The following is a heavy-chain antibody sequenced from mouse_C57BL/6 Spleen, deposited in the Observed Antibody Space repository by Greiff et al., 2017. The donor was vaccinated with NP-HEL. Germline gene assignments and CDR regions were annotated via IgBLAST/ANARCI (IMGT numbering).Heavy chain of an antibody. Sequence: QVQLKQSGPELVKPGASVKISCKASGYAFTSSWMNWVKQRPGKGLEWIGRIYPGDGDTNYNGKFKGKATLTADKSSSTAYMQLSSLTSEDSAVYFCARDTTVVPYAMDYWGQGTSVTVSS. CDR2: IYPGDGDT. V-gene: IGHV1-82*01. J-gene: IGHJ4*01. CDR1: GYAFTSSW. D-gene: IGHD1-1*01. CDR3: ARDTTVVPYAMDY.